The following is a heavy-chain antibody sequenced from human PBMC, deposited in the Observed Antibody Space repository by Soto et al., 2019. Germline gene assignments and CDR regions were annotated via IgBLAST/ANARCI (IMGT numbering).Heavy chain of an antibody. D-gene: IGHD3-22*01. Sequence: GGSLRLSCAASEFTFSSYGMHWVRQAPGKGLEWVALITYDGSKTYYADSVKGRFTISRDNSKNTLYLQMNSLRAEDTAVYYCAKSRQDNSGRNWFDPWGQGTLVTVSS. CDR1: EFTFSSYG. CDR3: AKSRQDNSGRNWFDP. CDR2: ITYDGSKT. V-gene: IGHV3-30*18. J-gene: IGHJ5*02.